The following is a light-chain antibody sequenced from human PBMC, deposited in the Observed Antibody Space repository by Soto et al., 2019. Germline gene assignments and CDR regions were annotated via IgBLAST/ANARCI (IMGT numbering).Light chain of an antibody. J-gene: IGLJ1*01. CDR2: GNT. CDR1: SSDIGAGYD. CDR3: QSYDSSLRHYV. V-gene: IGLV1-40*01. Sequence: QSVLTQPPSVSGAPGQRVTISCTGSSSDIGAGYDVHWYQQLPGKAPTLLIYGNTKRPSGVPDRCSGSRSGTSASLAITGLQAEDEADYYCQSYDSSLRHYVFGTGTKVTVL.